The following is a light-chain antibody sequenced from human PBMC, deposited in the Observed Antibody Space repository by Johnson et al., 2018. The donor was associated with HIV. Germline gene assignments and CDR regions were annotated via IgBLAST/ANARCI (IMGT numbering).Light chain of an antibody. V-gene: IGLV1-51*02. CDR1: SSNSGNNY. CDR2: ENN. J-gene: IGLJ1*01. Sequence: HSVLTQPPSVSAAPGQKVTISCSGSSSNSGNNYVSWYQQLPGTAPKLLIYENNKRPSGIPDRFSGSKSGTSATLGITGLQTGDEADYYCGTWDSSLSAYVFGTVTKVTVL. CDR3: GTWDSSLSAYV.